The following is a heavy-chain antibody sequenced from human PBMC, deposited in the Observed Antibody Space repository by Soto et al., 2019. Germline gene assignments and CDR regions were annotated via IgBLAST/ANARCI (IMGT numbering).Heavy chain of an antibody. CDR1: GYSFTSYW. V-gene: IGHV5-51*01. CDR3: ARHVSVAGGGYYYGMDV. CDR2: IYPGDSYT. D-gene: IGHD6-19*01. Sequence: AVESLKISCKGSGYSFTSYWIGWVRQIPWKGLEWMGIIYPGDSYTRYSPSFQGQVTISADKSISTAYLQWSSLKASDTAMYYCARHVSVAGGGYYYGMDVGGQRTKVTVS. J-gene: IGHJ6*01.